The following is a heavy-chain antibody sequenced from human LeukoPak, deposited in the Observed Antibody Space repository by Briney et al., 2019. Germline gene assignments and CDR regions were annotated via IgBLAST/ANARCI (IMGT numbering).Heavy chain of an antibody. Sequence: PSETLSLTCAVYGGSFSGYYWSWIRQPPGKGLEWIGEINHSGSTNYNPSLKSRVTISVDTSKNQFSLKLSSVTAADTAVYYCARGRHLAVPAARRIDPWGQGTLVTVSS. CDR2: INHSGST. V-gene: IGHV4-34*01. CDR3: ARGRHLAVPAARRIDP. J-gene: IGHJ5*02. D-gene: IGHD2-2*01. CDR1: GGSFSGYY.